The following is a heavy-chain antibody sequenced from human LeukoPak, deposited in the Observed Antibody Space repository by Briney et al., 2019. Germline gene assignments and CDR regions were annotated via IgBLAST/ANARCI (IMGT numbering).Heavy chain of an antibody. CDR1: GLTFSTYW. Sequence: GGSLRLSCAASGLTFSTYWMHWVRQAPGKGLAWVARINPDGSIRTYADSVQGRVTISRDTAKDTLFLQMNSLRAEDTAVYYCAREARVGGALQYWGQGAPVTVSS. CDR3: AREARVGGALQY. CDR2: INPDGSIR. D-gene: IGHD1-26*01. V-gene: IGHV3-74*03. J-gene: IGHJ4*02.